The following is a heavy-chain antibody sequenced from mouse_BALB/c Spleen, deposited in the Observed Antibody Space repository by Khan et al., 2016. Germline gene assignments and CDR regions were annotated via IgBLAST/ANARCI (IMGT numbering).Heavy chain of an antibody. V-gene: IGHV1-69*02. J-gene: IGHJ2*01. CDR3: ATYGNYDY. D-gene: IGHD2-1*01. CDR1: GYTFTSYW. Sequence: QVQLQQPWAELVKPGASVKLSCKASGYTFTSYWMHWVKQRPGQGLEWIGEIDPSDSYTNYNQKFKGKATLTVDKSSNTAYMQLSSLTSEDSAVYYCATYGNYDYWGQGTTLTVSS. CDR2: IDPSDSYT.